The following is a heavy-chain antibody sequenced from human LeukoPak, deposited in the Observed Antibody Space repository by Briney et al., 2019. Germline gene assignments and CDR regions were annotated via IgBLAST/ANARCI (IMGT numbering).Heavy chain of an antibody. J-gene: IGHJ3*02. V-gene: IGHV4-59*08. CDR2: IYYSGST. CDR1: GGSISRYY. D-gene: IGHD5-24*01. Sequence: PSETLSLTCAVSGGSISRYYWSWIRQPPGKGLEWIGYIYYSGSTNYSPSLKSQVTISVDTSKNQFSLKLSSVTAADTALYYCARLADSDDYNSLPPYDAFDIWGQGTMVTVSS. CDR3: ARLADSDDYNSLPPYDAFDI.